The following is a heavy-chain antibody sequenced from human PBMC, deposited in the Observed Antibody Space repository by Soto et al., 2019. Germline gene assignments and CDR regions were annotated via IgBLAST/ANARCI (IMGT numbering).Heavy chain of an antibody. CDR2: IYSGGST. D-gene: IGHD6-13*01. Sequence: GSLGLSCAASGFTVSSNYMSGVRQAPGKGLEWVSVIYSGGSTYYADSVKGRFTISRHNSKNTLYLQMNSLRAEVLAFYYCTRAGSSSWYFHYWGQGTLVTVFS. CDR3: TRAGSSSWYFHY. CDR1: GFTVSSNY. J-gene: IGHJ4*02. V-gene: IGHV3-53*04.